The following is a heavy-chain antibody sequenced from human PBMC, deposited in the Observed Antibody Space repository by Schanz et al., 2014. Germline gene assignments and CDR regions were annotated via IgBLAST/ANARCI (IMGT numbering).Heavy chain of an antibody. V-gene: IGHV3-30*18. J-gene: IGHJ4*02. D-gene: IGHD6-13*01. CDR1: GFIFSSYG. Sequence: QVQLVESGGGVVQPGRSLRLSCAASGFIFSSYGMHWVRQAPGKGLEWVAVISHDGSNKNYADSVKGRFTISRDNSKNTLYLQMNSLRAEDTAVYYCVKAGIAGFDYWGQGTLVTVSS. CDR3: VKAGIAGFDY. CDR2: ISHDGSNK.